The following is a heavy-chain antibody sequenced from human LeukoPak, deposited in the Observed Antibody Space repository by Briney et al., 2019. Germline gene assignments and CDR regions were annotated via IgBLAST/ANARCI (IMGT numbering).Heavy chain of an antibody. J-gene: IGHJ4*02. CDR3: ARFLLDYGTFDY. V-gene: IGHV4-38-2*01. CDR1: GYSISSGYY. Sequence: PSETLSLTCAVSGYSISSGYYWGWIRQPPGKGLEWIGSIYHSGSTYYNPSLKSRVTISVDTSKNQFSLKLSSVTAADTAVYYCARFLLDYGTFDYWGQGTLVTVSS. CDR2: IYHSGST. D-gene: IGHD4-17*01.